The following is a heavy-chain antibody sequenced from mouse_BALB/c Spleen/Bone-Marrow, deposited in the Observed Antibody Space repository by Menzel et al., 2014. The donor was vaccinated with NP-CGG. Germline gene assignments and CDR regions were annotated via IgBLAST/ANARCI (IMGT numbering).Heavy chain of an antibody. D-gene: IGHD2-4*01. CDR3: ARTTMITTGGYYAMDY. CDR2: IYPGDGDT. CDR1: GYTLTSYW. Sequence: VQLQQSGAELARPGASVKLSCKASGYTLTSYWMQWVKQRPGQGLEWIGAIYPGDGDTRYTQKFKGKATLTADKSSSTACMQLSSLASEDSAVYYCARTTMITTGGYYAMDYWGQGTSVTISS. V-gene: IGHV1-87*01. J-gene: IGHJ4*01.